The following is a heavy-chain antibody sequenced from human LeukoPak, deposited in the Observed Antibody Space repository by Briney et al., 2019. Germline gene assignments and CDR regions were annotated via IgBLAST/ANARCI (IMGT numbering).Heavy chain of an antibody. CDR1: GYTFTSYG. CDR3: ARYDYGDYVFDY. CDR2: ISAYNGNT. Sequence: ASVKVSCKASGYTFTSYGISWVRQAPGQGLEWMGWISAYNGNTNYAQKLQGRVTMTTDTSTSTTYMELRSLRSDDTAVYYCARYDYGDYVFDYWGQGTLVTVSS. V-gene: IGHV1-18*01. J-gene: IGHJ4*02. D-gene: IGHD4-17*01.